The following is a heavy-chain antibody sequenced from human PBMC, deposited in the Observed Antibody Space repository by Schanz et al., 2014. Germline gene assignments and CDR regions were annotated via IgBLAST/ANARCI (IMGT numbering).Heavy chain of an antibody. Sequence: QVQLVQSGADVKKPGSSVRVSCKASGGTFSRLTFSWVRQAPGQGLEWMGRVIPILGVTHYAQRFQGRVTITADKSTSTVYMELSSLRSEDTAVYYCASSGAGYSSSWDFDYWGQGTLVTVSP. CDR1: GGTFSRLT. CDR3: ASSGAGYSSSWDFDY. J-gene: IGHJ4*02. D-gene: IGHD6-13*01. V-gene: IGHV1-69*02. CDR2: VIPILGVT.